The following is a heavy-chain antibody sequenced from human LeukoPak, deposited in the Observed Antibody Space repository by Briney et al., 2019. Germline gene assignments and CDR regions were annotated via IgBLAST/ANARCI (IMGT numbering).Heavy chain of an antibody. V-gene: IGHV3-21*01. Sequence: GGSLRLSCAASGFTFSAYNMNWVRQAPEKGLEWVSCISSSSSYIYYADSVKGRFTISRDNAKNSLYLQMNSLRAEDTAVYYCARTVTGRNDNWGQGTLVTVSS. CDR1: GFTFSAYN. D-gene: IGHD3-9*01. CDR2: ISSSSSYI. J-gene: IGHJ4*02. CDR3: ARTVTGRNDN.